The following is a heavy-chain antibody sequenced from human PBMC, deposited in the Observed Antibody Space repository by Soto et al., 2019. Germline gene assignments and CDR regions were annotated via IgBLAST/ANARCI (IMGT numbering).Heavy chain of an antibody. V-gene: IGHV3-66*01. CDR1: GFTVSSNY. CDR2: IYSGGST. J-gene: IGHJ4*02. CDR3: ARGGIAAAGRGPFDY. Sequence: EVQLVESGGGLVQPGGSLRLSCAASGFTVSSNYMSWVRQAPGKGLEWVSGIYSGGSTYNADSVKGRFTISRDNTKNTLYLQMNSLRAEDTAVYYCARGGIAAAGRGPFDYWGQGTLVTVSS. D-gene: IGHD6-13*01.